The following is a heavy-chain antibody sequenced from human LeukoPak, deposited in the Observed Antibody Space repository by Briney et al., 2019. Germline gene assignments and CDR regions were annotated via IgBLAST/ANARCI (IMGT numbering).Heavy chain of an antibody. CDR3: ARSAADIELMVSHQTSYYYYMDV. CDR2: IVPIFNTT. D-gene: IGHD2-8*01. Sequence: ASVKVPCKASGGTFNTYTISWVRQAPGQGLEWMGGIVPIFNTTDYARRFQGRITITADKSTRTAYMDLSSLRSEDTAVYYCARSAADIELMVSHQTSYYYYMDVWGKGTTVTVSS. CDR1: GGTFNTYT. V-gene: IGHV1-69*06. J-gene: IGHJ6*03.